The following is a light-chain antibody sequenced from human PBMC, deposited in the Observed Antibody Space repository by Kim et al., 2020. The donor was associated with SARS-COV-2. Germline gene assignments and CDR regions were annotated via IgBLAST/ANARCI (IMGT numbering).Light chain of an antibody. CDR3: LQHDNFPLGT. CDR1: QDIDDD. CDR2: EAT. V-gene: IGKV5-2*01. J-gene: IGKJ2*02. Sequence: PAFMSTTPGDKVNISCKASQDIDDDMNWYQQKPGEAAIFIIQEATTLVPGISPRFSGSFTLTINNIESEDAAYYFCLQHDNFPLGTFGQGTKLEI.